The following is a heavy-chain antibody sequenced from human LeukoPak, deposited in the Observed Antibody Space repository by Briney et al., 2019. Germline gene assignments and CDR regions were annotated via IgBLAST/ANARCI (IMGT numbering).Heavy chain of an antibody. J-gene: IGHJ4*02. CDR3: ARGPAPYYDFWSGYTLFDY. D-gene: IGHD3-3*01. V-gene: IGHV3-21*01. CDR2: ISSSSSSYI. Sequence: NPGGSLRLSCAASGFTFSSYSMNWVRQAPGKGREWVSSISSSSSSYIYYADSVKGRFTISRDNAKNSLYLQMNSLRAEDTAVYYCARGPAPYYDFWSGYTLFDYWGQGTLVTVSS. CDR1: GFTFSSYS.